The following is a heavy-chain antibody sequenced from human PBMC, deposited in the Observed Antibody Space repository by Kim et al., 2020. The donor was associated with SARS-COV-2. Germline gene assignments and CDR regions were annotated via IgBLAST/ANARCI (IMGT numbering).Heavy chain of an antibody. Sequence: YYAGSMKGRFTISRDNSKNTLYLQMNSLSAEDTAVYYCAKDGRWAPPGGYWGQGTLVTVSS. CDR3: AKDGRWAPPGGY. J-gene: IGHJ4*02. D-gene: IGHD1-26*01. V-gene: IGHV3-23*01.